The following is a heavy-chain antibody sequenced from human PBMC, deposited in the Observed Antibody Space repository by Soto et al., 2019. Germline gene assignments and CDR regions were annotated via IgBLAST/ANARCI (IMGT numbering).Heavy chain of an antibody. V-gene: IGHV5-51*01. J-gene: IGHJ5*02. CDR1: GYSFTSYW. CDR3: ATLWGSGYDSGWFDP. D-gene: IGHD5-12*01. CDR2: IYPGDSDA. Sequence: GESLKISCKGSGYSFTSYWIGWVRQMPGKGLEWMGIIYPGDSDARYSPSFQGQVTISADKSISTAYLQWSSLKASDTAMYYCATLWGSGYDSGWFDPWGQGTLVTVSS.